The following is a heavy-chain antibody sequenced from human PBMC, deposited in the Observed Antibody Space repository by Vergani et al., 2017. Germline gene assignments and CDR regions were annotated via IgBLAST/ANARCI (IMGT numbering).Heavy chain of an antibody. CDR1: GGSISSGDYY. Sequence: QVQLQESGPGLVKPSQTLSLTCTVSGGSISSGDYYWSWIRQPPGKGLEWIGYIYYSGSTYYNPSLKSRVTISVDTSKNQFSLKLSSVTAADTAGYYCARSPSYDFGGGGYYYYMDVWGKGTTVTVSS. D-gene: IGHD3-3*01. J-gene: IGHJ6*03. CDR3: ARSPSYDFGGGGYYYYMDV. V-gene: IGHV4-30-4*08. CDR2: IYYSGST.